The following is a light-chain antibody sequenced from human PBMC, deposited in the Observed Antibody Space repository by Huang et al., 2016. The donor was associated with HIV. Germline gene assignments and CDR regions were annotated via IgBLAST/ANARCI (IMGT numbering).Light chain of an antibody. CDR3: QQYNNWHLT. CDR1: QSVSTN. J-gene: IGKJ4*01. Sequence: IVMTQTPATLPVSPGGRATLSCRASQSVSTNLAWYQQKPGQTPRLIIYGSTTRATGVPARLSGSGSGTDFTLTINSLHSEDFVIYYCQQYNNWHLTFGGGTKV. CDR2: GST. V-gene: IGKV3-15*01.